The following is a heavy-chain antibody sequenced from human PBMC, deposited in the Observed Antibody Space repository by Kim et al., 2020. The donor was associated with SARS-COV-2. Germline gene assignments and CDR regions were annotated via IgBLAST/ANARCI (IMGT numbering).Heavy chain of an antibody. CDR3: ARPCRSVTTGTPVGAFDI. CDR2: INPNSGGT. V-gene: IGHV1-2*02. J-gene: IGHJ3*02. D-gene: IGHD1-1*01. CDR1: GYTFTGYY. Sequence: ASVKVSCKASGYTFTGYYMHWVRQAPGQGLEWMGWINPNSGGTNYAQKFQGRVTMTRDTSISTAYMELSRLRSDDTAVYYCARPCRSVTTGTPVGAFDIWGQGTMVTVSS.